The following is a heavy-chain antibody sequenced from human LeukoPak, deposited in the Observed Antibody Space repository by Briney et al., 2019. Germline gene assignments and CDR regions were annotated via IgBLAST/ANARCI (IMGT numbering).Heavy chain of an antibody. CDR1: GDTFTTYG. D-gene: IGHD5-18*01. Sequence: ASLTVSFTASGDTFTTYGISWVRQAPGQGSEWMGWINPYNGDTNYAQNLQRGDTITTDTSTSTAYMELRSLRSDDSAVYYCARVMHWDTVMARGRGMDVWGEGTTVTVSS. CDR2: INPYNGDT. V-gene: IGHV1-18*01. CDR3: ARVMHWDTVMARGRGMDV. J-gene: IGHJ6*02.